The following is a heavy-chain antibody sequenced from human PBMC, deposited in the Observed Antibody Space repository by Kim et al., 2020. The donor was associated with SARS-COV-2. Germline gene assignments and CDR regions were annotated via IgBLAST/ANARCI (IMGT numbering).Heavy chain of an antibody. J-gene: IGHJ4*02. V-gene: IGHV4-4*07. Sequence: PSLKSRVTMSVDTSKNQFSLKLNSVIAADTAVYYCVRGGGDCSGGSCYDYWGQGTLVTVSS. CDR3: VRGGGDCSGGSCYDY. D-gene: IGHD2-15*01.